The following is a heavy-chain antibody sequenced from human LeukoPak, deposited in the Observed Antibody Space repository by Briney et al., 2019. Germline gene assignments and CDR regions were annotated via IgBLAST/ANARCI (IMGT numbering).Heavy chain of an antibody. J-gene: IGHJ4*02. Sequence: SQTLSLTCTVSGGSITSGGYSWSWIRRHPGKGLEWIGYIYYSGSTYYNPSLKSRVTISVDTSKNQFSLKLSSVTAADTAVYYCAKDLGSGSYYDYWGQGTLVTVSS. D-gene: IGHD3-10*01. CDR2: IYYSGST. CDR1: GGSITSGGYS. CDR3: AKDLGSGSYYDY. V-gene: IGHV4-31*03.